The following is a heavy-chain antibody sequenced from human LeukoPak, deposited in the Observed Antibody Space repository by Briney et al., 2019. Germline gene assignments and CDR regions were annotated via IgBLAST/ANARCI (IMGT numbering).Heavy chain of an antibody. Sequence: GSLRLSCAASGFTVSSNYMTWVRQPPGKGLEWIGEINHSGSTNYNPSLKSRVTISVDTSKNQFSLKLSSVTAADTAVYYCARWGSIAVAGYYYYGMDVWGKGTTVTVSS. CDR1: GFTVSSNY. CDR3: ARWGSIAVAGYYYYGMDV. V-gene: IGHV4-34*01. D-gene: IGHD6-19*01. CDR2: INHSGST. J-gene: IGHJ6*04.